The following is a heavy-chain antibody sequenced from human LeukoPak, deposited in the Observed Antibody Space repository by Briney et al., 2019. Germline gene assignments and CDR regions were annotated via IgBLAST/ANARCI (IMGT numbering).Heavy chain of an antibody. V-gene: IGHV1-69*05. CDR1: GGTFSSYA. CDR3: ATTEQYSSSSRQYYYMDV. CDR2: IIPIFGTA. Sequence: SVKVSCKASGGTFSSYAISWVRQAPGQGLEWMGGIIPIFGTANYAQKFQGRVTITTDESTSTAYMELSSLRSEDTAVYYCATTEQYSSSSRQYYYMDVWGKGTTVTVSS. D-gene: IGHD6-6*01. J-gene: IGHJ6*03.